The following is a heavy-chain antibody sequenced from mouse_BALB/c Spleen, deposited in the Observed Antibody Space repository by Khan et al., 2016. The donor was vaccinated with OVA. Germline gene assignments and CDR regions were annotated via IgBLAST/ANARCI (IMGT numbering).Heavy chain of an antibody. J-gene: IGHJ2*01. V-gene: IGHV5-6*01. CDR1: GFPFSSYG. CDR2: ISSSSSYT. D-gene: IGHD1-1*01. Sequence: EVELVESGGDLVKPGGSLKLSCAASGFPFSSYGMSWVRQTPDKRLEWVATISSSSSYTYYPDNVKGRFTISRDNAKNTLYLQMSSLKSEDTAMYYCARLLPGSFDYWGQGTTVTVAS. CDR3: ARLLPGSFDY.